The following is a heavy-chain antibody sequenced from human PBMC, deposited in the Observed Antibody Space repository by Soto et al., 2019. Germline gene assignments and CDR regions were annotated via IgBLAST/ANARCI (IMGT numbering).Heavy chain of an antibody. CDR2: IYYSGST. CDR1: GGSISSGDYY. V-gene: IGHV4-30-4*01. J-gene: IGHJ5*02. D-gene: IGHD5-18*01. CDR3: ARGIREYVQLWSRWWFDT. Sequence: PSETLSLTCTVSGGSISSGDYYWSWILHPPGKGLEWIGYIYYSGSTYYNPSLKSRVTISVGTSKNQFSLKLSSVTAADTAVYYCARGIREYVQLWSRWWFDTRGQGTLVTVSS.